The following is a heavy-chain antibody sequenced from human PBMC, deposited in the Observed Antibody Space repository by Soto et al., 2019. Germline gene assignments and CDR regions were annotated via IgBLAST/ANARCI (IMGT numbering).Heavy chain of an antibody. CDR1: TFTFSSYA. V-gene: IGHV3-23*01. CDR3: AKDGGNQLLQHYYYYGMDV. J-gene: IGHJ6*02. Sequence: GGSLRLSCAPSTFTFSSYAMSWVRQAPGKALEWVSAISVSGGSTYYADSVKGRFTNSRDNSKNTLYLQINSLRAEDTAVYYCAKDGGNQLLQHYYYYGMDVWGQGTTVTVSS. CDR2: ISVSGGST. D-gene: IGHD2-2*01.